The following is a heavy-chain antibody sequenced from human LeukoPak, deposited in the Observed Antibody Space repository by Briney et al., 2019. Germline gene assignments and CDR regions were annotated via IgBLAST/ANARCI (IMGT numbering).Heavy chain of an antibody. D-gene: IGHD2-21*02. J-gene: IGHJ3*02. CDR3: ARDRYCGGDCSDAFDI. CDR2: ISGSGGGT. V-gene: IGHV3-23*01. CDR1: GFTFSSYA. Sequence: GGSLRLSCAASGFTFSSYAMSWVRQAPEKGLEWVSTISGSGGGTYYADSVRGRFTISRDNAKTSLYLQMNSLRDEDTAVYYCARDRYCGGDCSDAFDIWGRGTTVTVSS.